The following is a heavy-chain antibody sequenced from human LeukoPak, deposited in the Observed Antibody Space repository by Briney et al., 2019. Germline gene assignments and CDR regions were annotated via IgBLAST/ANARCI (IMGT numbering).Heavy chain of an antibody. Sequence: GSLRLSCAASGFTFSSYSMNWVRQAPGKGLEWFSYIISSSSTIYYADSVKGRFTISRDNAKNSLYLQMNSLGAEDTAVYYCASSKGPLDYWGQGTLVTVSS. V-gene: IGHV3-48*01. CDR3: ASSKGPLDY. J-gene: IGHJ4*02. CDR2: IISSSSTI. D-gene: IGHD1-14*01. CDR1: GFTFSSYS.